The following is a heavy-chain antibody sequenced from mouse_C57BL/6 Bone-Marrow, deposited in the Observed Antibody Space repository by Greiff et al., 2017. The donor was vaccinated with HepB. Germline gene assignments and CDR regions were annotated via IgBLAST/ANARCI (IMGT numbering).Heavy chain of an antibody. CDR3: GINWGYYYAMDY. J-gene: IGHJ4*01. CDR2: ISDGGSYT. D-gene: IGHD4-1*01. V-gene: IGHV5-4*01. CDR1: GFTFSSYA. Sequence: EVQLQESGGGLVKPGGSLKLSCAASGFTFSSYAMSWVRQTPEKRLEWVATISDGGSYTYYPDNVKGRFTISRDNAKNNLYLQMSHLKSEDTAMYYCGINWGYYYAMDYWGQGTSVTVSS.